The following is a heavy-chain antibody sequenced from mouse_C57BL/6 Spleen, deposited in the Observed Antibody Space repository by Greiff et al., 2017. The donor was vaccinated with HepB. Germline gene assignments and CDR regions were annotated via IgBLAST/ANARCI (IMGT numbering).Heavy chain of an antibody. CDR3: ARLAYDYDWYFDV. CDR1: GYSFTSYY. CDR2: IYPGSGNT. J-gene: IGHJ1*03. D-gene: IGHD2-4*01. Sequence: VQGVESGPELVKPGASVKISCKASGYSFTSYYIHWVKQRPGQGLEWIGWIYPGSGNTKYNEKFKGKATLTADTSSSTAYMQLSSLTSEDSAVYYCARLAYDYDWYFDVWGTGTTVTVSS. V-gene: IGHV1-66*01.